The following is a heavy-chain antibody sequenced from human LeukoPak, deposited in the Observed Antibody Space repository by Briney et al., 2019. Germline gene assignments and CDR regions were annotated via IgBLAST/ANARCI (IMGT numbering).Heavy chain of an antibody. CDR1: GGSFSGYY. CDR2: INHSGST. CDR3: ARPRYCSGGSCYLYYYYYMDV. D-gene: IGHD2-15*01. J-gene: IGHJ6*03. V-gene: IGHV4-34*01. Sequence: SETLSLTCAVYGGSFSGYYWSWIRQPPGKGLEWIGEINHSGSTNYNPSLKSRVTISVDTSKNQFSLKLSSVTAAGTAVYYCARPRYCSGGSCYLYYYYYMDVWGKGTTVTVSS.